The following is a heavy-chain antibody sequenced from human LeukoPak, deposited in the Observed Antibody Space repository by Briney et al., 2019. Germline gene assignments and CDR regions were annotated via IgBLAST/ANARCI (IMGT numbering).Heavy chain of an antibody. J-gene: IGHJ4*01. CDR3: ARASGYSGYDWVYYFDY. D-gene: IGHD5-12*01. CDR2: IYTSGST. Sequence: SEILSLTCTVSGGSISSYYWSWIRQPAGKGLEWIGRIYTSGSTNYNPSLKSRVTMSVDTSKNQFSLKLSSVTAADTAVYYCARASGYSGYDWVYYFDYWGQGTLVTVSS. V-gene: IGHV4-4*07. CDR1: GGSISSYY.